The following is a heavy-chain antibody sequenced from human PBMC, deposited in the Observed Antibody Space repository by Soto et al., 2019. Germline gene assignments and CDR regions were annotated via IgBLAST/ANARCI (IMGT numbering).Heavy chain of an antibody. CDR3: AKDLADYYDSSGSLDY. D-gene: IGHD3-22*01. V-gene: IGHV3-9*01. J-gene: IGHJ4*02. CDR1: GFTFDDYA. CDR2: ISWNSGSI. Sequence: PGGSLRLSCAASGFTFDDYAMHWVRQAPGKGLEWVSGISWNSGSIGYADSVKGRFTISRDNAKNSLYLQMNSLRAEDTALYYCAKDLADYYDSSGSLDYWGQGTLVTVSS.